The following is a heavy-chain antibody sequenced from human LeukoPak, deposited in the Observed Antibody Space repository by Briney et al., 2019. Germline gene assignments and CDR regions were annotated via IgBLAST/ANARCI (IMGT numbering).Heavy chain of an antibody. CDR3: AKDPNGDYVGAFDS. D-gene: IGHD4-17*01. V-gene: IGHV3-23*01. CDR1: GFIFSNYV. CDR2: ISGSGERT. Sequence: PGGSLRLSCAASGFIFSNYVMSWVRQSPGKGLEGVSGISGSGERTYYEDSVKGRFTISRDNSKNTLYLQMNSLRAEDTAIYYCAKDPNGDYVGAFDSWGQGTMVTVSS. J-gene: IGHJ3*02.